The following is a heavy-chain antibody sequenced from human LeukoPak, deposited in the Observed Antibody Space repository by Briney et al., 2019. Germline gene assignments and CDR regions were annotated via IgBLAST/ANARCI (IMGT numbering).Heavy chain of an antibody. CDR2: IYTSGST. D-gene: IGHD6-6*01. Sequence: SEGLSLTCTVSGGSISSYYWSWIRQPPGKGLEWIGYIYTSGSTNYNPSLKGRVTISVDTSKNQFSLKLSSVTAADTAVYYCARLIAARPGWFDPWGQGTLVTVSS. V-gene: IGHV4-4*09. J-gene: IGHJ5*02. CDR1: GGSISSYY. CDR3: ARLIAARPGWFDP.